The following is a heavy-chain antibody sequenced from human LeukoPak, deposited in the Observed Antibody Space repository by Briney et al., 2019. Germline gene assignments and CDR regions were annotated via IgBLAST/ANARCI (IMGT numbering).Heavy chain of an antibody. CDR2: ISSSSSTI. CDR1: GFTFSSYS. CDR3: ARDRWSSSWFEPFDY. J-gene: IGHJ4*02. Sequence: PGGSLRLSCAASGFTFSSYSMNWVRQAPGKGLEWVSYISSSSSTIYYADSVKGRSTISRDNAKNSLYLQMNSLRAEDTAVYYCARDRWSSSWFEPFDYWGQGTLVTVSS. V-gene: IGHV3-48*01. D-gene: IGHD6-13*01.